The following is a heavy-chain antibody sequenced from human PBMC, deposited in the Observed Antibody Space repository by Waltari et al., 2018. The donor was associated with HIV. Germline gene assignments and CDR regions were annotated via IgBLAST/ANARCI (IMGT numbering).Heavy chain of an antibody. CDR1: GGSISSYY. J-gene: IGHJ3*02. CDR3: ARGYYYDSSGYRVHAFDI. CDR2: IYYSGST. D-gene: IGHD3-22*01. Sequence: QVQLQESGPGLVKPSETLSLTCTVSGGSISSYYWSWIRQPPGKGLEWIGYIYYSGSTNYNPSLKSRVTISVDTSKNQFSLKLSSVTAADTAVYYCARGYYYDSSGYRVHAFDIWGQGTMVTVSS. V-gene: IGHV4-59*01.